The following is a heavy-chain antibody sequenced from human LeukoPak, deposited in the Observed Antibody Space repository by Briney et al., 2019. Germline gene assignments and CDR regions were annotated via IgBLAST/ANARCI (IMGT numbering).Heavy chain of an antibody. J-gene: IGHJ3*02. CDR1: GFTFSNAW. CDR2: IKSKTDGGTT. Sequence: PGGSLRLSCAASGFTFSNAWMSWVRQAPGKGLEWVGRIKSKTDGGTTDYAAPVKGRFTISRDNSKTTLYLQMNSLRAEDTAVYYCAKDRVASTWPKDAFDIWGQGTMVTVSS. V-gene: IGHV3-15*01. CDR3: AKDRVASTWPKDAFDI. D-gene: IGHD6-13*01.